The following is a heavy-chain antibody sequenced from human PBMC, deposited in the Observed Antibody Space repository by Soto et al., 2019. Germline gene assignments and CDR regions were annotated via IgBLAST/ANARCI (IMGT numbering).Heavy chain of an antibody. CDR1: GFSLTSTRVG. J-gene: IGHJ4*02. V-gene: IGHV2-5*02. CDR3: THTTSGHADFDY. D-gene: IGHD2-15*01. CDR2: LYWDDDK. Sequence: QITLKESGPTLVKPTQTLTLTCTFSGFSLTSTRVGVGWIRQPPGKALEWLALLYWDDDKRHNPSLKSRLTITQDTSTNQVVLTMTNMDPVDTATYYCTHTTSGHADFDYWGQGTLVTVSS.